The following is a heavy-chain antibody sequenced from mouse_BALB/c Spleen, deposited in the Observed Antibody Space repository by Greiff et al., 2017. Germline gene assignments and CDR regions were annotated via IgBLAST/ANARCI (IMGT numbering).Heavy chain of an antibody. CDR2: ISYSGST. Sequence: EVKLMESGPGLVKPSQSLSLTCTVTGYSITSDYAWNWIRQFPGNKLEWMGYISYSGSTSYNPSLKSRISITRDTSKNQFFLQLNSVTTEDTATYYCAVYGSSFAYWGQGTLVTVSA. CDR3: AVYGSSFAY. V-gene: IGHV3-2*02. J-gene: IGHJ3*01. CDR1: GYSITSDYA. D-gene: IGHD1-1*01.